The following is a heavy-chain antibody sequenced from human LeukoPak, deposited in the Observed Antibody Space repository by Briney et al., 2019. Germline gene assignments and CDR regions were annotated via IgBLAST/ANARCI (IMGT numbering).Heavy chain of an antibody. J-gene: IGHJ6*02. CDR3: ARTYSSGWYPVSYYGMDV. Sequence: ASVKVSCKASGYTFTSYGISWVRQAPGQGLEWMGWINAYNDNTNYAQKLQGRVTMTTDTSTSTAYMELRSLRSDDTAVYYCARTYSSGWYPVSYYGMDVWGQGTTVTVSS. D-gene: IGHD6-19*01. V-gene: IGHV1-18*01. CDR2: INAYNDNT. CDR1: GYTFTSYG.